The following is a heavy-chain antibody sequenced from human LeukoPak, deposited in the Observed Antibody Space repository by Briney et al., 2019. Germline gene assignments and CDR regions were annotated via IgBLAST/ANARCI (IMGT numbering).Heavy chain of an antibody. V-gene: IGHV4-4*07. CDR1: GGSITNYY. J-gene: IGHJ4*02. CDR2: IYYNVES. D-gene: IGHD6-13*01. Sequence: SETLSLTCTVSGGSITNYYWSWIRQPAGQGLEWLGRIYYNVESNYNPSLKSRVTMSVDTSKNQISLKVNSVTAADTAVYYCARDGGRGAAAVWGQGTLVTVSS. CDR3: ARDGGRGAAAV.